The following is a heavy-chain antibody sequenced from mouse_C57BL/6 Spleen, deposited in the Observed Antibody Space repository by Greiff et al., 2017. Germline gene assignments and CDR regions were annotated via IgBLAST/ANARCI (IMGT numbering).Heavy chain of an antibody. Sequence: VQLQQSGAELVKPGASVKISCKASGYAFSSYWMNWVKQRPGTGLEWIGQIYPGDGDTNYNGKFKGKATLTADKSSSTAYMQLSSLTSEDSAVYFCARDTTVEGDYAMDYWGQGTSVTVSS. V-gene: IGHV1-80*01. CDR1: GYAFSSYW. D-gene: IGHD1-1*01. J-gene: IGHJ4*01. CDR2: IYPGDGDT. CDR3: ARDTTVEGDYAMDY.